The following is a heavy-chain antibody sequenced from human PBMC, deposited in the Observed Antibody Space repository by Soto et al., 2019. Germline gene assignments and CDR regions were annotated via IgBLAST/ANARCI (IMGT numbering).Heavy chain of an antibody. CDR1: GFTFSSYA. CDR3: AQSQGVERLLSAFGI. CDR2: INTSGGGT. J-gene: IGHJ3*02. Sequence: EVQLLESGGGLVQPGGSLRLSCAASGFTFSSYAISWVRQAPGKGLEWVSVINTSGGGTYYADSVKGRFTISRDNSKNTQYLQMNILRAEDTAVCDCAQSQGVERLLSAFGIWGQGPMVTVSS. V-gene: IGHV3-23*01. D-gene: IGHD1-26*01.